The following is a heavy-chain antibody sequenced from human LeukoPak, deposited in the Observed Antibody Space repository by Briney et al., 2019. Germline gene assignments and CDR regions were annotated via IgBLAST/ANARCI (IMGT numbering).Heavy chain of an antibody. V-gene: IGHV3-74*01. D-gene: IGHD5-12*01. Sequence: PGGFLRRSCAASGFTFSSYWMHWVRQAPGKGLVWVSRINTDGSSTSYADSVKGRFTISRDNAKNTLYLQMNSLRAEDTAVYYCARLAYSGYDYWGQGTLVTVSS. CDR1: GFTFSSYW. J-gene: IGHJ4*02. CDR3: ARLAYSGYDY. CDR2: INTDGSST.